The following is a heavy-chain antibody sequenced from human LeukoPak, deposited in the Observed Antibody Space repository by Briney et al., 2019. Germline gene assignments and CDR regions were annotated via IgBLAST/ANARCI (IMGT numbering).Heavy chain of an antibody. V-gene: IGHV3-23*01. CDR1: GFTFSSYG. D-gene: IGHD4-23*01. Sequence: GGSLRLSCAASGFTFSSYGMTWVRQAPGKGLEWVSNISGSGVSGGNTYYADSVKGRFTISRDNSKNTLYLQMNSLRTEDTAVYYCAKSGNNRFDYWGQGTLVTVSS. CDR3: AKSGNNRFDY. J-gene: IGHJ4*02. CDR2: ISGSGVSGGNT.